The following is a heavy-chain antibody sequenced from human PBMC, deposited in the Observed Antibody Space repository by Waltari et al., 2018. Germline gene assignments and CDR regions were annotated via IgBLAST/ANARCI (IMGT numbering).Heavy chain of an antibody. CDR2: IIPIFGTA. CDR1: GGPFSSYA. Sequence: QVQLVQSGDEVKKPGSSVKVSCKASGGPFSSYAISWVRQAPGQGLEWMGGIIPIFGTANYAQKFQGRVTITTDESTSTAYMELSSLRSEDTAVYYCARYRRSSWPYYFDYWGQGTLVTVSS. CDR3: ARYRRSSWPYYFDY. J-gene: IGHJ4*02. V-gene: IGHV1-69*05. D-gene: IGHD6-13*01.